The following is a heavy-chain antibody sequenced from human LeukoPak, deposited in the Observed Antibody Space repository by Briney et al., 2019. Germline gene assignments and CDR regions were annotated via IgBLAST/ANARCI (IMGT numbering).Heavy chain of an antibody. V-gene: IGHV4-59*01. CDR3: ARDILDVGATHYFDY. D-gene: IGHD1-26*01. CDR1: GASITTYY. Sequence: KSSETLSLTCTVSGASITTYYWSWIRQPPGKGLEYFGQIHSSGSANYNPSLKSRVAMSLDASKNQFSLTVSSVTAADTAIYYCARDILDVGATHYFDYWGQGSLLTVSS. CDR2: IHSSGSA. J-gene: IGHJ4*02.